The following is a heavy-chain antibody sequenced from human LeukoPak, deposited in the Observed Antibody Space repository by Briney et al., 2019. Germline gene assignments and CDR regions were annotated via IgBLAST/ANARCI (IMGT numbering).Heavy chain of an antibody. CDR3: ARHFGRRSGAFDI. D-gene: IGHD2-15*01. CDR1: GGSLSSYY. V-gene: IGHV4-59*08. J-gene: IGHJ3*02. CDR2: IYYSGST. Sequence: SQTLSLTCTVSGGSLSSYYWSWIRQPPGKGLEWIGYIYYSGSTNYNSSLKSRVTISVDTSKNQFSLKLSSVTAADTAVYYCARHFGRRSGAFDIWGQGTMVTVSS.